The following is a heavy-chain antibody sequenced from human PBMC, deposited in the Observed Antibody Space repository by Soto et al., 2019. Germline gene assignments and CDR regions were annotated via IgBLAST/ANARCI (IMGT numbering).Heavy chain of an antibody. V-gene: IGHV3-23*01. Sequence: ETLSLTCAVYGGSFSGYYWSWIRQPPGKGLEWVSAISGSGGSTYYADSVKGRFTISRDNSKNTLYLQMNSLRAEDTAVYYCATFLGPLDYWGQGTLVTVSS. D-gene: IGHD2-21*01. J-gene: IGHJ4*02. CDR2: ISGSGGST. CDR3: ATFLGPLDY. CDR1: GGSFSGYY.